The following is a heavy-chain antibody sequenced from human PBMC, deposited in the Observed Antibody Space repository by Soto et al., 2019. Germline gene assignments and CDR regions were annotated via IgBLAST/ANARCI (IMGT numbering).Heavy chain of an antibody. V-gene: IGHV4-39*01. Sequence: QLQLQGSGPGLVKPSETLALTCTVSGDSISSSNYYWGWIRQPPGKGLEWIGSIYSAGSTYYNPSLKSRVTISVDTSKNQFSLRPSSVTAADTAVYYCARHDPGYWGQGTLVTVSS. CDR2: IYSAGST. CDR1: GDSISSSNYY. J-gene: IGHJ4*02. CDR3: ARHDPGY.